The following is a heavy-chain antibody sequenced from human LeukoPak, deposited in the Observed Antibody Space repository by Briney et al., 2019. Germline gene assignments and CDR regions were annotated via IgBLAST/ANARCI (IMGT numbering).Heavy chain of an antibody. CDR2: IKSKTDGGTT. Sequence: GGSLRLSCAASGFTFSNAWMSWVRQAPGKGLEWVGRIKSKTDGGTTDYAAPVKGRFTISRDDSKNTLYLQMNSLKTEDTAVYYCTTDVGDSSGYSLTDAFDIWGQGTMVTVSS. CDR3: TTDVGDSSGYSLTDAFDI. V-gene: IGHV3-15*01. D-gene: IGHD3-22*01. J-gene: IGHJ3*02. CDR1: GFTFSNAW.